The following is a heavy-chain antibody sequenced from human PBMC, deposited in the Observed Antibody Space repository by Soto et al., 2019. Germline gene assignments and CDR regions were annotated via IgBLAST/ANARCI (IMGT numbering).Heavy chain of an antibody. CDR3: ARTYYFDY. CDR1: GYSFTSYA. J-gene: IGHJ4*02. CDR2: ISAGNGNT. Sequence: QVQLVQSGAEEKKPGASVKVSCKASGYSFTSYAIHWVRQAPGQRLEWMGWISAGNGNTKYSQKFQGIVTTTSDTSANTAYMKLSSLRSEDTAVYYCARTYYFDYWGQGTLVTVSS. V-gene: IGHV1-3*05.